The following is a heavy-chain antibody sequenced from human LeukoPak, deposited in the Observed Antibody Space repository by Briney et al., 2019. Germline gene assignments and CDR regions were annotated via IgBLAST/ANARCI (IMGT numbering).Heavy chain of an antibody. CDR2: ISSNGGST. D-gene: IGHD6-13*01. J-gene: IGHJ4*02. CDR3: ARENGGSSWYT. Sequence: GGSLRLSCAASGFTFSSYAMHWVRQAPGKGLEYVSAISSNGGSTYYANSVKGRFTISRDNSKNTLYLQMGSLRAEDMAVYYCARENGGSSWYTGGQGTLVTVSS. CDR1: GFTFSSYA. V-gene: IGHV3-64*01.